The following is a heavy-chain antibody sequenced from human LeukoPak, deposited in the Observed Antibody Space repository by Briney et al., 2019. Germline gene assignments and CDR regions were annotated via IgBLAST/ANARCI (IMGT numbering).Heavy chain of an antibody. CDR3: ARDQTPFV. CDR2: IKPDGSEK. J-gene: IGHJ4*02. V-gene: IGHV3-7*01. CDR1: GFTHSNYW. Sequence: GGSLRLSCAASGFTHSNYWMTWVRQAPGKGLEWVANIKPDGSEKYYVDSVKGRSTISRDNAKNSLYLQMNSLRAEDTAVYYCARDQTPFVWGQGTLVTVSS.